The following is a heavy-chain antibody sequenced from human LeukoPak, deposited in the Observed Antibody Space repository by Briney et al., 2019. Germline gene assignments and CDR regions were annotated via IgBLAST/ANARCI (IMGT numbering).Heavy chain of an antibody. D-gene: IGHD4-4*01. CDR2: INPSGGST. CDR1: GYTFTGYY. V-gene: IGHV1-46*01. Sequence: ASVKVSCKASGYTFTGYYMHWVRQAPGQGLEWMGIINPSGGSTSYAQKFQGRVTMTRDTSTSTVYMELYSLRSEDTAVYYCARTYSVRDYFDYWGQGTLVTVSS. J-gene: IGHJ4*02. CDR3: ARTYSVRDYFDY.